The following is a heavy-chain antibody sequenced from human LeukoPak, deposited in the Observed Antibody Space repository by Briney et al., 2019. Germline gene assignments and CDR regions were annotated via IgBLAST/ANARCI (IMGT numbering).Heavy chain of an antibody. Sequence: SVKVSCKASGGTFSSYAISWVRQAPGQGLEWMGGIIPIFGTANYAQKFQGRVTITADKSTSTAYMELSSLRSEDTAVYYCARSLGRNYYYYYYMDVWGKGTTVTVSS. CDR3: ARSLGRNYYYYYYMDV. CDR2: IIPIFGTA. V-gene: IGHV1-69*06. CDR1: GGTFSSYA. J-gene: IGHJ6*03. D-gene: IGHD3-10*01.